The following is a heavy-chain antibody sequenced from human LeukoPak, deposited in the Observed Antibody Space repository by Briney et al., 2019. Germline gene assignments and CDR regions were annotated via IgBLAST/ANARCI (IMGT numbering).Heavy chain of an antibody. CDR3: ARKLHDSSGYFDF. CDR1: GFTFSVYY. CDR2: ITATGSTK. Sequence: GGSLRLSCAASGFTFSVYYMSWIRQAPGKGLEWVSYITATGSTKHYADSVKGRFTISRDNAQSSLYLQMNNLRAEDTAVYYCARKLHDSSGYFDFWGQGALVTVS. V-gene: IGHV3-11*01. D-gene: IGHD3-22*01. J-gene: IGHJ5*01.